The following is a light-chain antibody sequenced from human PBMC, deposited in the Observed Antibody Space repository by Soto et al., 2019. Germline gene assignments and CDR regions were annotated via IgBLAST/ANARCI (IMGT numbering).Light chain of an antibody. CDR3: QQYKNWPRT. J-gene: IGKJ1*01. V-gene: IGKV3-15*01. Sequence: EIVLTQSPATLSVSPGERVTLSCRASESVDINLAWYQQKPGQAPRLLIYGASTRATDMPGTFSGRGSGTEFTLTISSLQSEDFEVYYCQQYKNWPRTFGQGTKVDIX. CDR1: ESVDIN. CDR2: GAS.